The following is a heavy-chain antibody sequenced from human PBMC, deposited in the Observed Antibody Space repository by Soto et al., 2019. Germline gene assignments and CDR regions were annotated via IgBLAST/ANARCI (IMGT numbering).Heavy chain of an antibody. J-gene: IGHJ4*02. D-gene: IGHD3-16*02. CDR2: ISSSSSYI. CDR3: ARDVYYDYIWGSYPYAFDY. V-gene: IGHV3-21*01. CDR1: GFTFSSYS. Sequence: GGSLRLSCAASGFTFSSYSMNWVRQAPGKGLEWVSSISSSSSYIYYADSVKGRFTISRDNAKNSLYLQMNSLRAEDTAVYYCARDVYYDYIWGSYPYAFDYWGQGTLVTVSS.